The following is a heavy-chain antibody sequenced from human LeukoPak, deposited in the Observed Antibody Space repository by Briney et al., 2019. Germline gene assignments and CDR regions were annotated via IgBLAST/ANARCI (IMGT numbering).Heavy chain of an antibody. CDR1: GFTFSSYS. J-gene: IGHJ4*02. CDR3: ARDLPLYSSSWSYYFDY. D-gene: IGHD6-13*01. CDR2: ISSSSSYI. Sequence: GGSLRLSCAPSGFTFSSYSMNWVRQAPGNGLEWVSSISSSSSYIYYTDSVKGRFTISRDNAKNSLYLQMNSPRAEDTAVYYCARDLPLYSSSWSYYFDYWGQGTLVTVSS. V-gene: IGHV3-21*01.